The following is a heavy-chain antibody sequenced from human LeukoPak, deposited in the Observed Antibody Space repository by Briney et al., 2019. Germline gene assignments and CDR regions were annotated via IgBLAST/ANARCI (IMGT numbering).Heavy chain of an antibody. CDR1: GFIFSDYF. D-gene: IGHD6-25*01. V-gene: IGHV3-11*05. J-gene: IGHJ3*02. Sequence: PGGSLRLSCAASGFIFSDYFISWVRQAPGKGLEWLSYVSTTGSHTNYADSVKGRFTISRDNVKKSLYLQMNSLRPDDTAVCYCARGGGYAFDIWGQGTVVTVSS. CDR2: VSTTGSHT. CDR3: ARGGGYAFDI.